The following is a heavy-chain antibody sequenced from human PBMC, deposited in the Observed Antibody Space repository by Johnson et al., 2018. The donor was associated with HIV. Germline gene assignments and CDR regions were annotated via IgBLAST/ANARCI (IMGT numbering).Heavy chain of an antibody. CDR3: ARAFGSAFDI. D-gene: IGHD1-14*01. CDR1: GFTFSDYW. V-gene: IGHV3-7*03. J-gene: IGHJ3*02. Sequence: VQLEESGGGLVQPGGSLRLSCAASGFTFSDYWMTWVRQAPGKGLEWVADIKQDGSEKYYVDSVKGRFTISRDNAKKSMYLQMNSLRAEDTAVYYCARAFGSAFDIWGQGTMVTVSS. CDR2: IKQDGSEK.